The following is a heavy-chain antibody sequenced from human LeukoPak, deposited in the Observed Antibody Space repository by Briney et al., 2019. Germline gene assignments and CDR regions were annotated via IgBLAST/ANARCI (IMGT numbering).Heavy chain of an antibody. CDR3: ARDNWVDC. CDR1: GFTFSSYW. Sequence: GGSLRLSCAASGFTFSSYWMTWVRQAPGKGLEWVSFIDTSSTTMYYTDSVKGRFTISRDNAKNSLYLQMNSLKVEDTAIYYCARDNWVDCWGQGTLVTVSS. V-gene: IGHV3-48*04. CDR2: IDTSSTTM. J-gene: IGHJ5*01.